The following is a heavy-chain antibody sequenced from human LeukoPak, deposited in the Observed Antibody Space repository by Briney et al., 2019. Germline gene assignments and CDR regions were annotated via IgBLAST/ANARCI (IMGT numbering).Heavy chain of an antibody. CDR2: IYHSGST. CDR3: ARIGAVAGTGEGHDAFDI. V-gene: IGHV4-38-2*02. J-gene: IGHJ3*02. Sequence: SETLSLTCTVSGYSISSGYYWGWIRQPPGKGLEWIGSIYHSGSTYYNPSLKSRVTMSVDTSKNQFSLKLSSVTAADTAVYYCARIGAVAGTGEGHDAFDIWGQGTMVTVSS. CDR1: GYSISSGYY. D-gene: IGHD6-19*01.